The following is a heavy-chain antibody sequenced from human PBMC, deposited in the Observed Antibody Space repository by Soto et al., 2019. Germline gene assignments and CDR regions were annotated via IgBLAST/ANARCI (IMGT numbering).Heavy chain of an antibody. J-gene: IGHJ4*02. V-gene: IGHV3-23*01. CDR3: ARELLVDGSGSFEF. D-gene: IGHD3-10*01. CDR1: GFTFSSYA. Sequence: GGSLRLSCAASGFTFSSYAATWVRQAPGKGLEWVSLINSGGDITSYADSVKGRFTISRDNSRNTLYLQMNSLSAEDTALYYCARELLVDGSGSFEFWGQGTLVTVSS. CDR2: INSGGDIT.